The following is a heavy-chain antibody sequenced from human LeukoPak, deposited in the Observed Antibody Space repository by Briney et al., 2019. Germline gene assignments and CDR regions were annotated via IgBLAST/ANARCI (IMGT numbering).Heavy chain of an antibody. CDR3: ARDYWYSSSWYFRGGAFDI. Sequence: SETLSLTCTVSGGSISSYYWSWIRQPPGKGLEWIGYIYYSGSTNYNPSLKSRVTISVDTSKNQFSLKLSSVTAADTAVYYCARDYWYSSSWYFRGGAFDIWGQGTMVTVSS. CDR1: GGSISSYY. J-gene: IGHJ3*02. D-gene: IGHD6-13*01. CDR2: IYYSGST. V-gene: IGHV4-59*12.